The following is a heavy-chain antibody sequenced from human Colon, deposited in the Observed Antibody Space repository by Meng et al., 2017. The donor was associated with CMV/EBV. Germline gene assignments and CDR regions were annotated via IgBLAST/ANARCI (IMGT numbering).Heavy chain of an antibody. CDR2: MNPNSGNT. V-gene: IGHV1-8*01. Sequence: ASVKVSCKASGYTFTSYDINWVRQVTGQGLEWMGWMNPNSGNTGYAQKFQGRVTMTRNTSISTAYMELSSLRSEDTAVYYCARSHVGNVDTAMVLNYWGQGTLVTVSS. CDR3: ARSHVGNVDTAMVLNY. D-gene: IGHD5-18*01. CDR1: GYTFTSYD. J-gene: IGHJ4*02.